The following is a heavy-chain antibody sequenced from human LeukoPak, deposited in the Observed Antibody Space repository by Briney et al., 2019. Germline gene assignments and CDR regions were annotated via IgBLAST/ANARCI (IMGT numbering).Heavy chain of an antibody. CDR2: ISRSGCST. Sequence: GGSLRLSCAASGFTFSSYAMSWVRQAPGKGLEWVSAISRSGCSTYYADSVKARFTISRDNSKNTLYLQMNSLRAEDTAVYYCAKDHPRITVADDAFDIWGQGTMDIVSS. V-gene: IGHV3-23*01. D-gene: IGHD6-19*01. CDR3: AKDHPRITVADDAFDI. J-gene: IGHJ3*02. CDR1: GFTFSSYA.